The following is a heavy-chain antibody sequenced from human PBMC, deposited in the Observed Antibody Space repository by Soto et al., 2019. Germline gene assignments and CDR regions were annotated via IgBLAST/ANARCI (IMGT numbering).Heavy chain of an antibody. CDR3: AREENCSDGICYSEYFQR. CDR2: VNPSGGST. Sequence: GASVKVSCKASGYIFTAYSMHWVRQAPGQGLEWMGVVNPSGGSTNYAQKFQGRITMTRDTSTSTVYMDLSSLTSEDTAVYYCAREENCSDGICYSEYFQRWGQATLVTVSS. V-gene: IGHV1-46*01. D-gene: IGHD2-15*01. CDR1: GYIFTAYS. J-gene: IGHJ1*01.